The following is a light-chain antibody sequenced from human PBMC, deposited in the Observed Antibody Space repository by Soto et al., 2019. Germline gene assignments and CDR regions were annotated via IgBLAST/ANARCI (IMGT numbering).Light chain of an antibody. CDR2: EVS. CDR1: SSDVGSYNR. CDR3: NSYTGSSTYV. J-gene: IGLJ1*01. V-gene: IGLV2-18*02. Sequence: QSVLTQPPSVSGSHRQSVAISCTGTSSDVGSYNRVSWYQQPPGAAPKLMIYEVSNRPSGVPDRFSGSKSGNTASLTISGLQAEDEADYYCNSYTGSSTYVFGTGTKVTVL.